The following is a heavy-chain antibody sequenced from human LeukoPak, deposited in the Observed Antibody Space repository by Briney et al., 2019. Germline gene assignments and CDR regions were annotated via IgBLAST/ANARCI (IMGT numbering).Heavy chain of an antibody. J-gene: IGHJ4*02. CDR2: ISAYNGNT. Sequence: GASVKVSCKVSGYTFTSYGISWVRQAPGQGLEWMGWISAYNGNTNYAQKLQGRVTMTTDTSTSTAYMELRSLRSDDTAVYYCARDQGAYCTNGVCHGGDFDYWCQGTLFTVSS. CDR1: GYTFTSYG. V-gene: IGHV1-18*01. CDR3: ARDQGAYCTNGVCHGGDFDY. D-gene: IGHD2-8*01.